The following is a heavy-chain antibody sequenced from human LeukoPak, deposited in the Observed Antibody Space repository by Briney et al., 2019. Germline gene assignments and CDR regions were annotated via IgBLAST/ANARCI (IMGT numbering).Heavy chain of an antibody. V-gene: IGHV1-2*02. CDR2: INPNSGGT. J-gene: IGHJ5*02. CDR1: GYTFTGYY. CDR3: ARDSRIAARSGHWFDP. Sequence: ASVKVSCKASGYTFTGYYMHWVRQAPGQGLEWMGWINPNSGGTNYAQKFQGRVTMTRDTSISTAYMELSRLRSDDTAVYYCARDSRIAARSGHWFDPWGQGTLVTVSS. D-gene: IGHD6-6*01.